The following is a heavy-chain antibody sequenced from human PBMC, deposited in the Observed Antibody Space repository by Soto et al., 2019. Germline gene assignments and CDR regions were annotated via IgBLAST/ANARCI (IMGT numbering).Heavy chain of an antibody. Sequence: EVQLLESGGDLVQPGGSLRLSCATSGFTFRNYAMTWVRQAPGNGPEWVSSISAGGGTAYYADSVKGRFTISRDNFRNTLSLQMNSLRVDDTALYYCAKDPNGDYVGAFAIWGQGTTVIVSS. V-gene: IGHV3-23*01. CDR1: GFTFRNYA. D-gene: IGHD4-17*01. CDR3: AKDPNGDYVGAFAI. J-gene: IGHJ3*02. CDR2: ISAGGGTA.